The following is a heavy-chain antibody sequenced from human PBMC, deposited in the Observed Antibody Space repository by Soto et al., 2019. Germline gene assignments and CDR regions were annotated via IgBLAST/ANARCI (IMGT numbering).Heavy chain of an antibody. CDR3: ARSRNYYMDV. J-gene: IGHJ6*03. Sequence: SETLSLTGTVCGGSVSSGGCYWSWIRQHPGKGLEWIGYIYYSGSTYYNPSLKSRVTISVDTSKNQFSLKLSSVTAADTAVYYCARSRNYYMDVWGKGTTVTVSS. V-gene: IGHV4-31*03. CDR2: IYYSGST. CDR1: GGSVSSGGCY.